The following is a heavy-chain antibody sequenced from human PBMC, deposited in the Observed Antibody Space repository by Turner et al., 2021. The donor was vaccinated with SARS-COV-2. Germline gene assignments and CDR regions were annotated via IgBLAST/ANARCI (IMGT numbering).Heavy chain of an antibody. CDR3: ARDEEGIAAAYYYAMDV. CDR1: GRTFSTYT. J-gene: IGHJ6*02. Sequence: QVQLVQSGAEVKKPGSSVKVSCKASGRTFSTYTTSWVRQAPGQGLKWMGRIIPILGITTYAKKFQGRVTITADKSTSTAYMELSSLRSEETAVYYCARDEEGIAAAYYYAMDVWGQGTTVTVSS. D-gene: IGHD6-13*01. CDR2: IIPILGIT. V-gene: IGHV1-69*08.